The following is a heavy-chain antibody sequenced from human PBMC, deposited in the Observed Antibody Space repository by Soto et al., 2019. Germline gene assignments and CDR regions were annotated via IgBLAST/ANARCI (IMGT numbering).Heavy chain of an antibody. J-gene: IGHJ4*02. CDR1: GGTFSSYA. CDR3: ARSGSGGYSYGNFDY. D-gene: IGHD5-18*01. Sequence: GASVKVSCKASGGTFSSYAISGVRQAPGQGLEWMGGIIPIFGTANYAQKFQGRVTITADESTSTAYMELSSLRSEDTAVYYCARSGSGGYSYGNFDYWGQGTLVTVSS. V-gene: IGHV1-69*13. CDR2: IIPIFGTA.